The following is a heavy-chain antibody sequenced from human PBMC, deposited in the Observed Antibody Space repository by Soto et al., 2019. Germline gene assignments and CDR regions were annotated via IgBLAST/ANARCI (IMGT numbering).Heavy chain of an antibody. CDR3: ARLGGYVSVAYYYLWDS. Sequence: QLQLQESGPGLVKPSETLSLTCRVSDESMNSDSSYWGWIRQPPGKGLEWIGVINHSGSTYHNLSLKGRVTMSVDASRNQFSLKLTSMTAADTAVYYCARLGGYVSVAYYYLWDSWGQGTLVTVSS. CDR1: DESMNSDSSY. CDR2: INHSGST. V-gene: IGHV4-39*01. J-gene: IGHJ4*02. D-gene: IGHD3-22*01.